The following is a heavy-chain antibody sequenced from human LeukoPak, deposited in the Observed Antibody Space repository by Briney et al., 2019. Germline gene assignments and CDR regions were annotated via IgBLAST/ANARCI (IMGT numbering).Heavy chain of an antibody. J-gene: IGHJ4*02. CDR2: ISYDGSNK. D-gene: IGHD5-12*01. V-gene: IGHV3-30-3*01. CDR3: ARVTGLRNFDY. CDR1: GFTFSSYA. Sequence: GGSLRLSCAASGFTFSSYAMHWVRQAPGKGLEWVAVISYDGSNKYYADSVKGRFTISRDNSKNTLYLQMNSLRAEDTAVYYCARVTGLRNFDYWGQGTLVTVSS.